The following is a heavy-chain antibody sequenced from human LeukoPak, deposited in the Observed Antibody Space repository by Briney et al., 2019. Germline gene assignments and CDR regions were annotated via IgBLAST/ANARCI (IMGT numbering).Heavy chain of an antibody. J-gene: IGHJ4*02. CDR3: ARGVAYDFWSGYYWGETEFDY. CDR1: GGSFSGYY. CDR2: INHSGST. V-gene: IGHV4-34*01. D-gene: IGHD3-3*01. Sequence: SETLSLTCAVYGGSFSGYYWSWIRQPPGKGLEWIGEINHSGSTNYNPSLKSRVTISVDTSKNQFSLKLSSVTAADTAVYYCARGVAYDFWSGYYWGETEFDYWGQGTLVTVSS.